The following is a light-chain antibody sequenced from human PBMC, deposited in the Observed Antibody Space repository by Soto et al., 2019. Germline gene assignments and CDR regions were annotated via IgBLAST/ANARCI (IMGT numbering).Light chain of an antibody. J-gene: IGKJ1*01. Sequence: EIVLTQSPGTLSLSPGERATLSCRASQSLSSTYLAGYQQKPGQAPRLLIYGASNRATGIPDRFSGSGSGTDFTLTINRLEPEDFAVYYCQQYGSSPLTFGQGTKVEIK. CDR3: QQYGSSPLT. CDR2: GAS. V-gene: IGKV3-20*01. CDR1: QSLSSTY.